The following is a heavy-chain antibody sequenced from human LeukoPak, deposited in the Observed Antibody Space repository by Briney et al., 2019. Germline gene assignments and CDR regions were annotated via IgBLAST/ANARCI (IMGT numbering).Heavy chain of an antibody. Sequence: PGGSLRPSCAASGFTFSSYWMSWVRQAPGKGLEWVANIKQDGSEKYYVDSVKGRFTISRDNAKNSLYLQMNSLRAEDTAVYYCARGSSGPVTRYWGQGTLVTVSS. V-gene: IGHV3-7*01. CDR3: ARGSSGPVTRY. J-gene: IGHJ4*02. CDR2: IKQDGSEK. D-gene: IGHD6-19*01. CDR1: GFTFSSYW.